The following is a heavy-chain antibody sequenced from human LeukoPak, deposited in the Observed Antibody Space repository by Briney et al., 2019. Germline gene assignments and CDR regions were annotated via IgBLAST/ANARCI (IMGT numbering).Heavy chain of an antibody. D-gene: IGHD3-10*01. Sequence: SETLSLTCTVSGGSISSYYRSWIRQPPGKGLEWIGYIYYSGSTNYNPSLKSRVTISVDTSKNQFSLKLSSVTAADTAVYYCARGFRWYYGSGSYSNYYYGMDVWGKGTTVTVSS. CDR2: IYYSGST. V-gene: IGHV4-59*01. CDR3: ARGFRWYYGSGSYSNYYYGMDV. J-gene: IGHJ6*04. CDR1: GGSISSYY.